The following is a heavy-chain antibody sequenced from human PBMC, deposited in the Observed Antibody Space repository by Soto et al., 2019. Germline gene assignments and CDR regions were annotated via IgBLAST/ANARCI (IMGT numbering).Heavy chain of an antibody. CDR1: GFSLNTDGVA. CDR2: IYWDDDK. Sequence: QITLKESGPPLVKPTQTLTLTCTFSGFSLNTDGVAVGWIRQPPGKALEWLALIYWDDDKRYNPSLKTRLTVTKDTSKSQVVLTMTNMDPVDTATYYCAKYMGWNWFAPWGQGTLVTVSP. CDR3: AKYMGWNWFAP. V-gene: IGHV2-5*02. D-gene: IGHD1-1*01. J-gene: IGHJ5*02.